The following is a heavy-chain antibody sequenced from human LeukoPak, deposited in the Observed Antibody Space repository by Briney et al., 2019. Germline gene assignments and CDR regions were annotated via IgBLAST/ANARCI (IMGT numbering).Heavy chain of an antibody. CDR3: ARDTAMVTDAFDY. Sequence: GGSLRLSCAASGFTFSSYSMNWVRQAPGKGLEWVSSISSSSSYIYYADSVKGRFTISRDNAKNSLYLQMNSLRAEDTAVYYCARDTAMVTDAFDYWGQGTLVTVSS. CDR2: ISSSSSYI. CDR1: GFTFSSYS. D-gene: IGHD5-18*01. V-gene: IGHV3-21*01. J-gene: IGHJ4*02.